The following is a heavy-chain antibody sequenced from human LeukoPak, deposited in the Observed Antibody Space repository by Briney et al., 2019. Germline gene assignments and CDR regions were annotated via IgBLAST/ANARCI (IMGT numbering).Heavy chain of an antibody. J-gene: IGHJ4*02. Sequence: PSETLSLPCAVYGGSFSGYYWSWIRQPPGKGLEWIGEINHSGSTNYNPSLKSRVTISVDTSKNQFSLKLSSVTAADTAVYYCARRPYYDFWSGYSIGYFGYWGQGTLVTVSS. CDR3: ARRPYYDFWSGYSIGYFGY. V-gene: IGHV4-34*01. CDR2: INHSGST. D-gene: IGHD3-3*01. CDR1: GGSFSGYY.